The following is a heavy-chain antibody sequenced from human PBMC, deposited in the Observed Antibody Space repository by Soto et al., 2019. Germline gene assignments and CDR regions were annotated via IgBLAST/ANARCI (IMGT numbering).Heavy chain of an antibody. Sequence: GGSLRLSCAASEITFSAYAMGWVRQTPGKGLEWVSGISANTLGTYYADSVKGRFTISRDNSKNTLYLQMNSLRAEDTAVYYCAKTSSGWAYYYYGMDVWGQGTTVTVSS. CDR2: ISANTLGT. V-gene: IGHV3-23*01. CDR1: EITFSAYA. CDR3: AKTSSGWAYYYYGMDV. J-gene: IGHJ6*02. D-gene: IGHD6-19*01.